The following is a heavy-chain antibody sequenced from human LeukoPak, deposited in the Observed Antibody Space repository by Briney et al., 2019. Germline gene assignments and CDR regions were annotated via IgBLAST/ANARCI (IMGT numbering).Heavy chain of an antibody. J-gene: IGHJ4*02. V-gene: IGHV5-51*01. D-gene: IGHD3-10*01. CDR1: GYSFITHW. CDR3: AKGAGGSGSYYPYF. Sequence: GESPRISCKASGYSFITHWIAWVRQTPGKGLEWMGIIYPGDSDTKYSPFFQGQVTISADKSISTAYLQWSSLKASDTAMYYCAKGAGGSGSYYPYFWGQGTLVTVSS. CDR2: IYPGDSDT.